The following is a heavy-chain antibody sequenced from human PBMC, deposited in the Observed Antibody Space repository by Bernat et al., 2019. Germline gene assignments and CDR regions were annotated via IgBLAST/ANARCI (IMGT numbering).Heavy chain of an antibody. J-gene: IGHJ4*02. CDR3: AKDYGVSGSFDY. Sequence: QVQLVESGGGVVQPGRSLRLSCAASGFTFSSYGMHWVRQAPGKGLEWVAVISYDGSNKYYADSVKGRFTISRDNSKNTLYLQMNSLRAEDTAVYYCAKDYGVSGSFDYWGQGTLVTVSS. CDR2: ISYDGSNK. V-gene: IGHV3-30*18. D-gene: IGHD4-17*01. CDR1: GFTFSSYG.